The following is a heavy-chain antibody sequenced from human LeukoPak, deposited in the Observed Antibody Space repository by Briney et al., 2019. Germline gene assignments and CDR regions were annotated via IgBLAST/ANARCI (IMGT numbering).Heavy chain of an antibody. Sequence: GASVKVSCKASGYTFTSYGISWVHQPPGQGLEWMEWISAYNGNTNYAQKPQGRVNMTTDKSTSPAYMELRSLRSDDTAVYYCARDFNTAGYYDSEDAFDIWGQGTMVTVSS. CDR3: ARDFNTAGYYDSEDAFDI. D-gene: IGHD3-22*01. CDR2: ISAYNGNT. J-gene: IGHJ3*02. V-gene: IGHV1-18*01. CDR1: GYTFTSYG.